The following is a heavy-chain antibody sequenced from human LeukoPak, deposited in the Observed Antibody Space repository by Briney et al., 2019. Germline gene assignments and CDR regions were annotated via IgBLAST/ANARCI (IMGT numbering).Heavy chain of an antibody. V-gene: IGHV3-48*01. J-gene: IGHJ3*02. D-gene: IGHD3-10*01. Sequence: GGSLRLSCAASGFTFSSYAMSWVRQAPGKGLEWVSYISSSSSTIYYADSVKGRFTISRDNAKNSLYLQMNSLRAEDTAVYYCAGVVRYYGSGSYQPSHDAFDIWGQGTMVTVSS. CDR1: GFTFSSYA. CDR3: AGVVRYYGSGSYQPSHDAFDI. CDR2: ISSSSSTI.